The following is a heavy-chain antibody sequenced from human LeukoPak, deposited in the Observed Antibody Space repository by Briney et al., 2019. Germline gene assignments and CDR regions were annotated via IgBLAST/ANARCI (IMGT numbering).Heavy chain of an antibody. CDR2: INRDGSER. Sequence: GGSLRLSCAASGFTCSSYWMSWVRQAPGKGLEWVANINRDGSERNYVDSVKGRFTISRDNAKNALYLQMNSLRAEDTAVYYCARDQDAYSSGWYGVFDYWGQGTLVTVSS. V-gene: IGHV3-7*05. CDR3: ARDQDAYSSGWYGVFDY. J-gene: IGHJ4*02. D-gene: IGHD6-19*01. CDR1: GFTCSSYW.